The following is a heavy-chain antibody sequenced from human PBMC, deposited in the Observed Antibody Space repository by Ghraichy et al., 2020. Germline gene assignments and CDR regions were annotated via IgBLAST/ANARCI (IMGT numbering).Heavy chain of an antibody. CDR3: ARLIAAAWGSPRGAFDY. D-gene: IGHD6-13*01. CDR2: IYYSGST. J-gene: IGHJ4*02. Sequence: GSLRLSCTVSGGSISSSSYYWGWIRQPPGKGLEWIGSIYYSGSTYYNPSLKSRVTISVDTSKNQFSLKLSSVTAADTAVYYCARLIAAAWGSPRGAFDYWGQGTLVTVSS. CDR1: GGSISSSSYY. V-gene: IGHV4-39*07.